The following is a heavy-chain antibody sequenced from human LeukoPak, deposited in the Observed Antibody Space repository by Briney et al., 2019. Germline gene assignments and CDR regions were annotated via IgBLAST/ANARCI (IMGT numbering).Heavy chain of an antibody. J-gene: IGHJ4*02. Sequence: SVKVSCKASGGTFSSSAISWVRQAPGQGLEWMGGIIPIYGAGSYAQKFQGRVAISADESTSTAYMELSSLRSEDTAVYYCASEDIPMGGQDTFWGQGTLVTVSS. D-gene: IGHD2-8*01. CDR3: ASEDIPMGGQDTF. CDR1: GGTFSSSA. V-gene: IGHV1-69*13. CDR2: IIPIYGAG.